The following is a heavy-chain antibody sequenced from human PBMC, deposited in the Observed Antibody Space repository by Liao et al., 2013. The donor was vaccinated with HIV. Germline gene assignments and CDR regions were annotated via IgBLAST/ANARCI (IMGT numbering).Heavy chain of an antibody. V-gene: IGHV4-39*07. Sequence: QLQLQESGPGLVKPSETLSLTCTVSGGSIINTAYYWGWVRQSPGKGLEWIGSVYYSGNTYYSPSLKSRLTISRDTSKNQFSLKLSSVTAADTAVYYCARVSGSYPLAHFDNWGQGTLVTVS. CDR1: GGSIINTAYY. CDR2: VYYSGNT. J-gene: IGHJ4*02. CDR3: ARVSGSYPLAHFDN. D-gene: IGHD1-26*01.